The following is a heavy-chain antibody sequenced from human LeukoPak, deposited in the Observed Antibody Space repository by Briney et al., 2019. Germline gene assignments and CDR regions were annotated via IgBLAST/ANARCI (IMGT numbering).Heavy chain of an antibody. J-gene: IGHJ5*02. CDR3: ARDFYASGFYFWFDP. CDR2: ISPSGTT. V-gene: IGHV4-4*07. D-gene: IGHD2/OR15-2a*01. CDR1: GGYTGSHY. Sequence: SETLSLTCTVSGGYTGSHYWSWIRQPAGKGLEWIGRISPSGTTHYNPSLGSRVTMSVDTSKNYFSLRLSSVTAADTAVYYCARDFYASGFYFWFDPWGQGILVTASS.